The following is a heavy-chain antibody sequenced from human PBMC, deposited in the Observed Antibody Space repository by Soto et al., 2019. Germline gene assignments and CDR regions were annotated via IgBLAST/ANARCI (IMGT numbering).Heavy chain of an antibody. CDR1: GFTFDDYA. V-gene: IGHV3-9*01. Sequence: GGSLRLSCAASGFTFDDYAMHWVRQAPGKGLEWVSGISWNSGSIGYADSVKGRFTISRDNAKNSLYLQMNSLRAEDTALYYCAKDQASSLRFLEWLLLGAFDIWGQGTMVTVSS. D-gene: IGHD3-3*01. CDR3: AKDQASSLRFLEWLLLGAFDI. CDR2: ISWNSGSI. J-gene: IGHJ3*02.